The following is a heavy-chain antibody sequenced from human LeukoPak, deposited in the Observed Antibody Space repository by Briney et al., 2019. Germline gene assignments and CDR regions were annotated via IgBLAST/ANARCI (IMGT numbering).Heavy chain of an antibody. V-gene: IGHV3-23*01. Sequence: GGSLRLSCAASGYSFNAYAMSWVRQAPGKGLEWVSSITGDGNTIIYADSVKGRFTISRDYSKNTLYRQMNSLRVEDTAIYYCAKRGDYYSYYYVMEVWGQGTTVIVSS. CDR2: ITGDGNTI. CDR1: GYSFNAYA. D-gene: IGHD2-21*02. CDR3: AKRGDYYSYYYVMEV. J-gene: IGHJ6*02.